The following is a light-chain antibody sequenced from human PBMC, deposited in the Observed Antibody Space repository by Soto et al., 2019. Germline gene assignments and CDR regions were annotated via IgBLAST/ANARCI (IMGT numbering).Light chain of an antibody. V-gene: IGKV3-15*01. CDR1: QSVSSN. CDR3: QQYNSWPPAT. J-gene: IGKJ2*01. CDR2: GAS. Sequence: EIVMTQSPATLSVSPGERATLSCRASQSVSSNLAWYQQKPGQAPRILIYGASTRATGIPARFSGSGSGTESALTISSLQSEDFAVYYYQQYNSWPPATFGQGTKLEIK.